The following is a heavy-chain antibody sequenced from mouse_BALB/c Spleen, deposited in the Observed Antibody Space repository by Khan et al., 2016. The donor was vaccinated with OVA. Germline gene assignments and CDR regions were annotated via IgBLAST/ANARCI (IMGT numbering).Heavy chain of an antibody. CDR1: GFNIKDYY. V-gene: IGHV14-1*02. J-gene: IGHJ3*01. CDR2: IDPENGNT. CDR3: TRVGCSRWVAY. D-gene: IGHD2-2*01. Sequence: VQLQESGAELVRPGALVKLSCKASGFNIKDYYIHWVKQRPEQGLEWIGWIDPENGNTIYDPKFQGKATITADTSSNTAYLQLSSLTSEDTAVFYCTRVGCSRWVAYWGQGTPVTVSA.